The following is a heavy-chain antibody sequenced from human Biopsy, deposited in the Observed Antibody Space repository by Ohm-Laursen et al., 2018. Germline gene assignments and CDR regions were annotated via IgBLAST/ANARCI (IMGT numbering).Heavy chain of an antibody. CDR1: GFTFSDYY. CDR3: TRAEAGSGSLLYFDY. Sequence: SLRLSCAASGFTFSDYYMNWFRRAPGKGLEWIAYIHKDSTTEYYADSVKGRFTISRDNAKNTVFLQMNSLRAEDTAVYYCTRAEAGSGSLLYFDYWGQGTLVTVSS. V-gene: IGHV3-11*04. CDR2: IHKDSTTE. D-gene: IGHD3-10*01. J-gene: IGHJ4*02.